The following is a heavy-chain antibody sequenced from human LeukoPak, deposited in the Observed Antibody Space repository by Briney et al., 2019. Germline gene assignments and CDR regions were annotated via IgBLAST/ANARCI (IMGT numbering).Heavy chain of an antibody. D-gene: IGHD3-3*01. CDR2: ISSSSSYE. V-gene: IGHV3-21*01. CDR3: ASSGAVWSGYYKASY. CDR1: GFTFSSYS. Sequence: GGSLRLSCAASGFTFSSYSMNWVRQAPGRGLEWVSSISSSSSYEYYADSVKGRFTISRDNAKNSLYLQMNSLRAEDTAVYYCASSGAVWSGYYKASYWGQGTLVTVSS. J-gene: IGHJ4*02.